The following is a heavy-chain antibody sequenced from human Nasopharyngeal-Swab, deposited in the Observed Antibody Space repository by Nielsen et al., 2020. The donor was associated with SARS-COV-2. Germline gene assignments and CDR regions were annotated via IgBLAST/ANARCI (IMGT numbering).Heavy chain of an antibody. CDR1: GGSFSDYY. V-gene: IGHV4-34*09. Sequence: SETLSLTCAVYGGSFSDYYWNWIRQPPGKGLEWIGEITHSGSTNYNPSLKSRVTISVDTSKNQFSLKLSSVTAADTAVYYCARDSLKVGVVIPYYYYGMDVWGQGTTVTVSS. CDR2: ITHSGST. J-gene: IGHJ6*02. D-gene: IGHD3-3*01. CDR3: ARDSLKVGVVIPYYYYGMDV.